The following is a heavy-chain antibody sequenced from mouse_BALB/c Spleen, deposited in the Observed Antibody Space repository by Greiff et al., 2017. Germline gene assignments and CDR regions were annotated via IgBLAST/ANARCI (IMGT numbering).Heavy chain of an antibody. J-gene: IGHJ3*01. Sequence: EVKLMESGGGLVKPGGSLKLSCAASGFTFSSYAMSWVRQSPEKRLEWVAEISSGGSYTYYPDTVTGRFTISRDNAKNTLYLEMSSLRSEDTAMYYCARDTATFAYWGQGTLVTVSA. CDR2: ISSGGSYT. D-gene: IGHD1-2*01. V-gene: IGHV5-9-4*01. CDR3: ARDTATFAY. CDR1: GFTFSSYA.